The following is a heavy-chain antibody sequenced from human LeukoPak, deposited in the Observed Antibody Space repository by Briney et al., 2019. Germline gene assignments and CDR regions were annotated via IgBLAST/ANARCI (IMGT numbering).Heavy chain of an antibody. CDR3: ARGAEGDFWSGYYTHWFDP. Sequence: SETLSLTYTVSGGSISSYYWSWIRQPPGKGLEWIGYIYYSGSTNYNPSLKSRVTISVDTSKNQFSLKLSSVTAADTAVYYCARGAEGDFWSGYYTHWFDPWGQGTLVTVSS. CDR2: IYYSGST. D-gene: IGHD3-3*01. J-gene: IGHJ5*02. CDR1: GGSISSYY. V-gene: IGHV4-59*01.